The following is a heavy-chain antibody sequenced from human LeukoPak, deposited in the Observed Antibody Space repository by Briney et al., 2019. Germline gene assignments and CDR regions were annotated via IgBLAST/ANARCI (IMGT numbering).Heavy chain of an antibody. Sequence: ASVKVSCKASEYTFTGYYMHWARQAPGQGLEWMGWINPNSGGTNYAQKFQGWVTMTRDTSISTAYMELSRLRSDDTAVYYCARAPRGYSYGFDYWGQGTLVTVSS. D-gene: IGHD5-18*01. CDR1: EYTFTGYY. CDR2: INPNSGGT. J-gene: IGHJ4*02. CDR3: ARAPRGYSYGFDY. V-gene: IGHV1-2*04.